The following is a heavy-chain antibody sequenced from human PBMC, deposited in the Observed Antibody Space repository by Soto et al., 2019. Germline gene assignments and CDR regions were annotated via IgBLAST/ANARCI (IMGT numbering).Heavy chain of an antibody. CDR2: IYDSGRT. D-gene: IGHD1-1*01. J-gene: IGHJ2*01. V-gene: IGHV4-4*02. CDR3: FFFLLNGHPPKLPFFPTRRSSDL. Sequence: SETPYLASAVYSASIDPTYWWSWVRQPPGKGLEWIGEIYDSGRTNYNPSLKSRVTISVDKSKNHFSLQLRSLTAADTAVYFCFFFLLNGHPPKLPFFPTRRSSDL. CDR1: SASIDPTYW.